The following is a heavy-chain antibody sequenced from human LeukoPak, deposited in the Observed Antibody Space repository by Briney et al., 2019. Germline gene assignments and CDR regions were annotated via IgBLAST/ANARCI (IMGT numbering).Heavy chain of an antibody. J-gene: IGHJ4*02. CDR1: GGSISSSSYY. Sequence: SETLSLTCTVSGGSISSSSYYWDWIRQPPGKGLEWIGHIYYTGSTNYNPSLKSRVTISVDTSKKHFSLKLSSVTAADTAVYYCARTNPGYSSSWYFDSWGQGTLVTVSS. CDR2: IYYTGST. V-gene: IGHV4-61*03. CDR3: ARTNPGYSSSWYFDS. D-gene: IGHD6-13*01.